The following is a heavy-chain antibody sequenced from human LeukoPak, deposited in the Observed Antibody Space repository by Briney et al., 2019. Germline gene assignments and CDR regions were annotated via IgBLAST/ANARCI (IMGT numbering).Heavy chain of an antibody. CDR3: ARDPCHGALDY. J-gene: IGHJ4*02. CDR2: IKQDGTEE. CDR1: GFTFSHFW. Sequence: GGSLRLSCAASGFTFSHFWMSWVRQAPGKGLEWVADIKQDGTEEYYVDSVRGRFSISKDNAKNSLYLQMNSLRAEDTAVYYCARDPCHGALDYWGQGALVTVSS. D-gene: IGHD2-2*01. V-gene: IGHV3-7*03.